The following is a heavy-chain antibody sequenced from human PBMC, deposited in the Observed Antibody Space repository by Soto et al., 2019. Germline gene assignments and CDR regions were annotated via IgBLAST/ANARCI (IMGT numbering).Heavy chain of an antibody. J-gene: IGHJ2*01. V-gene: IGHV5-51*01. D-gene: IGHD2-21*01. CDR1: EYRFTSYW. CDR3: VRPIIVADAPGYLDL. Sequence: RGESLKISCKAFEYRFTSYWIGWVRQMPGKGLDWMGIIYPADSHTTYSPAFEGQVTVSVDTSIDTAYLQFNSLKASDTAMYYCVRPIIVADAPGYLDLWGRGTMVTVYS. CDR2: IYPADSHT.